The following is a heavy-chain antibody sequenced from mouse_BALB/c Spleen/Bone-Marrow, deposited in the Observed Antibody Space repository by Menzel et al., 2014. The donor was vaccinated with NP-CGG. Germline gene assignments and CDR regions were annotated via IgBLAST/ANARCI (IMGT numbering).Heavy chain of an antibody. D-gene: IGHD3-1*01. J-gene: IGHJ3*01. CDR2: ISSGSSTI. V-gene: IGHV5-17*02. CDR3: ARGAARATWFAY. Sequence: VQLQQSGGGLVQPGVSRKLSCAASGFTFSSFGMHWVRQAPEKGLEWVAYISSGSSTIYYADTVKGRFTISRDNPKNTLFLQMTSLRSEDTAMYYCARGAARATWFAYWGQGTLVTVSA. CDR1: GFTFSSFG.